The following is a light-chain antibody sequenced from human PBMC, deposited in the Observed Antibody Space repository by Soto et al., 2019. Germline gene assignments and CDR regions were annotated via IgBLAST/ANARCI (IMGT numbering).Light chain of an antibody. V-gene: IGLV1-44*01. CDR2: SND. CDR1: SSNVVSNA. CDR3: AAWDDSLSAVV. J-gene: IGLJ2*01. Sequence: QSVLTQPPSASGTPGQRVTMSCSGSSSNVVSNAVNWYQQLPGKAPKVLIYSNDQRPPWVPDRISGSKSGTSASLAITGLQSEDEATYFCAAWDDSLSAVVFGGGTKLTVL.